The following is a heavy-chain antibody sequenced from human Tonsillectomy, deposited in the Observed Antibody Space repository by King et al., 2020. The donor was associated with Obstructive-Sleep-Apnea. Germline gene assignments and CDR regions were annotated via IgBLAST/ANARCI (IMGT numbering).Heavy chain of an antibody. Sequence: VQLVESGGGVVQPGRSLRLSCAASGFTFSSYAMHWVRQAPGKGLEWVAVISYDGSNKYYADSVKGRFTISRDNSKNTLYLQMNSLRAEDTAVYYCARDSGGGAAAGDIDYWGQGTLVTVSS. J-gene: IGHJ4*02. V-gene: IGHV3-30-3*01. CDR2: ISYDGSNK. CDR3: ARDSGGGAAAGDIDY. D-gene: IGHD6-13*01. CDR1: GFTFSSYA.